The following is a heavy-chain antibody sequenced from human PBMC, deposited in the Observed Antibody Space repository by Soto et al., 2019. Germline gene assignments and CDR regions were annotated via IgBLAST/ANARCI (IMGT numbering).Heavy chain of an antibody. J-gene: IGHJ3*02. CDR1: GFTFSSYA. D-gene: IGHD3-10*01. Sequence: PGGSLRLSCAASGFTFSSYAMSWVRQAPGKGLEWVSAISGSGGSTYYADSVKGRFTISRDNSKNTLYLQMNSLRAEDTAVYYCAKDFSGLGELLGDDFDIWGQGTMVTVSS. V-gene: IGHV3-23*01. CDR3: AKDFSGLGELLGDDFDI. CDR2: ISGSGGST.